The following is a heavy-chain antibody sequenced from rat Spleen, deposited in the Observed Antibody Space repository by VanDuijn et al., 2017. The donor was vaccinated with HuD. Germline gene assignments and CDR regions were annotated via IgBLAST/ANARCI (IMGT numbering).Heavy chain of an antibody. J-gene: IGHJ4*01. CDR3: GRTSLQWFRMDA. CDR1: GFTFSSNW. CDR2: ISYDGSST. Sequence: EVQLVESGGGLVQPGSPLKLSCAASGFTFSSNWLNWIRQAPGKGLEWVATISYDGSSTYYRDSVKGRFTISRDNAKSTLYLQMNSLRSEDTATYYCGRTSLQWFRMDAWGQGTSLTVSS. V-gene: IGHV5-29*01. D-gene: IGHD1-1*01.